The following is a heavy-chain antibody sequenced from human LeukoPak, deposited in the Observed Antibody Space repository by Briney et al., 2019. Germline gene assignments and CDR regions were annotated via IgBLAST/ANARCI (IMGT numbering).Heavy chain of an antibody. D-gene: IGHD5-18*01. CDR2: FDPEDGET. J-gene: IGHJ4*02. CDR3: ATGVQLWLSY. Sequence: AASVKVSCXVSGYTLTELSMHWVRQAPGKGLVWMGGFDPEDGETIYAQKFQGRVTMTEDTSTDTAYMELSSLRSEDTAVYYCATGVQLWLSYWGQGTLVTVSP. V-gene: IGHV1-24*01. CDR1: GYTLTELS.